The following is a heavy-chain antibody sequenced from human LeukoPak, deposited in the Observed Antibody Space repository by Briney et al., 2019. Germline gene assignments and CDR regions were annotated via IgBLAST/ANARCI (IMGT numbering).Heavy chain of an antibody. D-gene: IGHD3-16*02. Sequence: ASVKVSCKASGYTFTSYYMHWVRQPPGQGLEWMGIINPSGGSTSYAQKFQGRVTMTRDTSTSTVYMELSSLRSEDTAVYYCARSSTFGGVIVIPYYYYYYGMDVWGKGTTVTVSS. V-gene: IGHV1-46*01. CDR2: INPSGGST. CDR1: GYTFTSYY. CDR3: ARSSTFGGVIVIPYYYYYYGMDV. J-gene: IGHJ6*04.